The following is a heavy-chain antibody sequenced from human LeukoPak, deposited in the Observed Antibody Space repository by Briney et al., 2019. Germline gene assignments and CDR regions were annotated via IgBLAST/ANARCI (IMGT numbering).Heavy chain of an antibody. J-gene: IGHJ4*02. Sequence: EWIGIIYPGHSDTRHSPSLQGQVTISAHKSISTAYLQWSSLKASDTAMYYCARHRDWVPDYWGQGTLVTVSS. V-gene: IGHV5-51*01. CDR2: IYPGHSDT. D-gene: IGHD3/OR15-3a*01. CDR3: ARHRDWVPDY.